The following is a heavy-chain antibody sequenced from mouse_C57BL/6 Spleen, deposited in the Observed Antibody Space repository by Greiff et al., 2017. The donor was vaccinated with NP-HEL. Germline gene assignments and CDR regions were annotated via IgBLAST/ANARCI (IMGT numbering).Heavy chain of an antibody. V-gene: IGHV2-9-1*01. Sequence: VQLQESGPGLVAPSQSLSITCTVSGFSLTSYAISWVRQPPGKGLEWLGVIWTGGGTKYNSALKSRLSISKDNSKSPVFLTMNRLQTDDTATYYCAILLLRGDYAMDYWGQGTSVTVSS. CDR3: AILLLRGDYAMDY. D-gene: IGHD1-1*01. CDR2: IWTGGGT. J-gene: IGHJ4*01. CDR1: GFSLTSYA.